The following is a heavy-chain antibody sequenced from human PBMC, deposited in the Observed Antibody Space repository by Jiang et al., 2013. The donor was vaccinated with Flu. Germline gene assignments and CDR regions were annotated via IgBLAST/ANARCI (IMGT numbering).Heavy chain of an antibody. V-gene: IGHV5-51*01. Sequence: GAEVKKPGESLKISCKVSGFTFSSNWIAWVRQMPGKGLEWMGAIYPGDSDTRYSPSFQGQATISSDKSSNTAYLQWSSLEASDSAVYYCARAAPGIQEIGYWGQGTVVTVSS. J-gene: IGHJ4*02. CDR1: GFTFSSNW. D-gene: IGHD6-13*01. CDR3: ARAAPGIQEIGY. CDR2: IYPGDSDT.